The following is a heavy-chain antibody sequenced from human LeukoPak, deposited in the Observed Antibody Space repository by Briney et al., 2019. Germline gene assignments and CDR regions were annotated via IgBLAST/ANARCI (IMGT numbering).Heavy chain of an antibody. CDR2: IYYSGST. D-gene: IGHD3-3*01. V-gene: IGHV4-59*01. CDR3: ASRSSIWSGYQDTLYYFDS. J-gene: IGHJ4*02. Sequence: KPSETLSLTCTVSGGSISSYYWSWIRQPPGKRLEWIGHIYYSGSTNYNPSLKCRVTISVDTSKNQFSLKLSSVTAADTAVYYCASRSSIWSGYQDTLYYFDSWGQGTLVTVSS. CDR1: GGSISSYY.